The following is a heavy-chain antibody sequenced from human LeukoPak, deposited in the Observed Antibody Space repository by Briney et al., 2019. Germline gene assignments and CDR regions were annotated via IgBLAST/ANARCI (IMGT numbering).Heavy chain of an antibody. Sequence: GASVKVSCKASGYTFTSYGISWVRQAPGQGLEWMGWISAYNGNTNYAQKLQGRVTMTTDTSASTAYMELRSLRSDDTAVYYCARPIAAAGMRYFDYWGQGTLVTVSS. CDR2: ISAYNGNT. V-gene: IGHV1-18*01. CDR1: GYTFTSYG. CDR3: ARPIAAAGMRYFDY. D-gene: IGHD6-13*01. J-gene: IGHJ4*02.